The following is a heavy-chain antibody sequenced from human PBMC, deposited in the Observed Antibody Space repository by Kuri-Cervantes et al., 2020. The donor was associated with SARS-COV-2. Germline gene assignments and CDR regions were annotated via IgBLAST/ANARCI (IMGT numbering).Heavy chain of an antibody. CDR1: GFTFSTYA. CDR3: GSGLLPHY. CDR2: IWYDEDNK. V-gene: IGHV3-33*08. D-gene: IGHD3-22*01. Sequence: SCAASGFTFSTYAMHWVRQAPGKGLEWVAFIWYDEDNKYYADSVKGRFTISRDNSKNTLYLQMNTLRAENTAVYYCGSGLLPHYWGQGTLVTVSS. J-gene: IGHJ4*02.